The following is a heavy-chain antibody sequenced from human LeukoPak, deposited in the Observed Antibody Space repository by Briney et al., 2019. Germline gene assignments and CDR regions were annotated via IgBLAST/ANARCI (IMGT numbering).Heavy chain of an antibody. CDR3: AKYGQWIQVPLDY. Sequence: GGSLRLSCAASGFTFSSYFMSWVRQAPGKGLEWVSAISGSGGSTYYADSVKGRFTLSRDNSKNTLYLQMNSLRAEDTAVYYCAKYGQWIQVPLDYWGQGTLVTVSS. V-gene: IGHV3-23*01. CDR2: ISGSGGST. D-gene: IGHD5-18*01. J-gene: IGHJ4*02. CDR1: GFTFSSYF.